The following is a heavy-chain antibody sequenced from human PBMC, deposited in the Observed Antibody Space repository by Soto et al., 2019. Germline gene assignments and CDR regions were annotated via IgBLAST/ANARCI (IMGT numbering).Heavy chain of an antibody. CDR3: XXRXLRFGEDXYGMDV. Sequence: QVQLQESGPGLVKPSQTLSLTCTVSGGSISSXGXXWSWIRQHPGKGLEWIGYIYYSGSTYYNPSLKSRVTXXXXTXXXXXXXXXXXXXXXXXXXXXXXRXLRFGEDXYGMDVWGQGTTVTVSS. J-gene: IGHJ6*02. CDR1: GGSISSXGXX. D-gene: IGHD3-10*01. CDR2: IYYSGST. V-gene: IGHV4-31*03.